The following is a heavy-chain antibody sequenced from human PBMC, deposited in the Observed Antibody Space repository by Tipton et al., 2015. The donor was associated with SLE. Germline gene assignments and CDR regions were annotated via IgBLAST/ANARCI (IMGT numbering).Heavy chain of an antibody. CDR1: GGSISSYY. CDR2: IYYTGST. J-gene: IGHJ4*02. Sequence: TLSLTCTVSGGSISSYYWSWIRQPPRKGLEWVGYIYYTGSTNYNPSLKSRVTISVDTSKNQFSLKLSSVTAADTAVYYCARQSSSMVPFDYWGQGTLVTVSS. CDR3: ARQSSSMVPFDY. V-gene: IGHV4-59*01. D-gene: IGHD6-13*01.